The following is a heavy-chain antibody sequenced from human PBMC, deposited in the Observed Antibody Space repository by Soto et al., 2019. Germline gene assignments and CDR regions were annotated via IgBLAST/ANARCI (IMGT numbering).Heavy chain of an antibody. D-gene: IGHD2-2*01. Sequence: EVQLVESGGVVVQPGGSLRLSCDASGFIFDDFSMHWVRQAPGKGLEWVSLIGRDGINTYYADSVKGRFTISRDNSKNSLYLQMNSLTTEDTALYYCAKECGDDSWASYASWGQGTLVTVSS. CDR3: AKECGDDSWASYAS. CDR2: IGRDGINT. V-gene: IGHV3-43*01. CDR1: GFIFDDFS. J-gene: IGHJ5*02.